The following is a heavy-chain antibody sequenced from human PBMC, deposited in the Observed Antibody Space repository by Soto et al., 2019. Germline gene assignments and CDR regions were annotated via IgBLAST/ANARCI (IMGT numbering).Heavy chain of an antibody. D-gene: IGHD1-26*01. CDR2: ISYDGSNK. V-gene: IGHV3-30*18. CDR3: AKSLVGTSAAYYYYAMDV. CDR1: GFTFSSYG. Sequence: QVQLVESGGGVVQPGRSLRLSCAASGFTFSSYGMHWVRQAPGKGLEWVAVISYDGSNKYYADSVKGRFTISRDNSKTTLYRQMNSLRAEDTAVYYCAKSLVGTSAAYYYYAMDVWGQGTTVTVSS. J-gene: IGHJ6*02.